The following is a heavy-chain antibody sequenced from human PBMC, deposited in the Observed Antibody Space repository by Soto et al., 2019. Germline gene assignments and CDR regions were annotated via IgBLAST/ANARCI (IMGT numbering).Heavy chain of an antibody. CDR2: INPSGGST. Sequence: ASVKVSCKASGYAFTSYYMHWVRQAPGQGLEWMGIINPSGGSTSYARKFQGRVTMTRDTSTSTVYMELSSLRSEDTAVYYCAREEGYSSSWGGFDYWGQGTLVTVSS. D-gene: IGHD6-13*01. J-gene: IGHJ4*02. CDR3: AREEGYSSSWGGFDY. V-gene: IGHV1-46*01. CDR1: GYAFTSYY.